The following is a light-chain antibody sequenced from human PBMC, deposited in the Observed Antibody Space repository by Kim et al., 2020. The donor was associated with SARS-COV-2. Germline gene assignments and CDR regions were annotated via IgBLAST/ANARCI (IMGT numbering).Light chain of an antibody. V-gene: IGKV3-15*01. CDR1: QSVSNN. Sequence: VSPGERATLSCRAGQSVSNNLAWYQQKPGPAPRLLIYGASTRATGIPARFSGSGSGTEFTLTISSLQSEDFAVYYCQQYNNWPPTFGQGTKVDIK. CDR3: QQYNNWPPT. CDR2: GAS. J-gene: IGKJ1*01.